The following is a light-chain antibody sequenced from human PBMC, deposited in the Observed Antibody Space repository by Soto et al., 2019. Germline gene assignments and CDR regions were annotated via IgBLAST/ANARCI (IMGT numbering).Light chain of an antibody. Sequence: EIVFAQSSGTLSLSPGERATLSCQALQSVSSTNLAWYQQRPGQAPRLLIFGASNRATGVPDRFSGSGSGTDFTLAISRLEPEDFAVYYCQQFGSSPLLTFGGGTKVDI. CDR3: QQFGSSPLLT. V-gene: IGKV3-20*01. J-gene: IGKJ4*01. CDR1: QSVSSTN. CDR2: GAS.